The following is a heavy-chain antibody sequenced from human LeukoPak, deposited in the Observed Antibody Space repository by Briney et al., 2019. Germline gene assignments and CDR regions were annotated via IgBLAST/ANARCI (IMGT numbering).Heavy chain of an antibody. Sequence: GGSLRLSCAASGFTFSDYYVSWIRQAPGKGLEWVSYISSSGSTIYYADSVNGRFTISRDNANNSLYLQMNSLRAEDTAVYYCARDHGYGSGSYPNDGFDIWGQGTMVTVSS. J-gene: IGHJ3*02. CDR2: ISSSGSTI. CDR3: ARDHGYGSGSYPNDGFDI. V-gene: IGHV3-11*01. D-gene: IGHD3-10*01. CDR1: GFTFSDYY.